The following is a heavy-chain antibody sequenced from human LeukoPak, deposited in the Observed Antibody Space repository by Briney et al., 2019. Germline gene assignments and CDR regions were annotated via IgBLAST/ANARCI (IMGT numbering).Heavy chain of an antibody. Sequence: ASVKVSCKASGYTFTGYYIHWVRQAPGQGLEWMGWINPNSGGTNYAQKFQGRVTMTRDTSISTAYMELSRLRSDDTAVYYCARSTGGNDAFDIWGQGTMVTVSS. CDR1: GYTFTGYY. V-gene: IGHV1-2*02. CDR3: ARSTGGNDAFDI. D-gene: IGHD3-16*01. CDR2: INPNSGGT. J-gene: IGHJ3*02.